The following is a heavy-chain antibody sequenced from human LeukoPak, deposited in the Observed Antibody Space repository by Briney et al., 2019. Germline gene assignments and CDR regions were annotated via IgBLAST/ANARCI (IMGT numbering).Heavy chain of an antibody. CDR1: GGSFSGYY. J-gene: IGHJ4*02. CDR2: IYYSGST. Sequence: SETLSLTCAVYGGSFSGYYWSWIRQPPGKGLGWIGSIYYSGSTYYNPSLKSRVTISVDTSKSQFSLKLSSVTAADTAVYYCARSRSSGYLGYFDYWGQGTLVTVSS. V-gene: IGHV4-34*01. D-gene: IGHD3-22*01. CDR3: ARSRSSGYLGYFDY.